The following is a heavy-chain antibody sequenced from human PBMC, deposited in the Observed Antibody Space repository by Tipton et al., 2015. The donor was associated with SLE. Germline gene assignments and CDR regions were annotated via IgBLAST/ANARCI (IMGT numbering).Heavy chain of an antibody. CDR2: VFYSGST. CDR1: GGSISSSSYN. V-gene: IGHV4-39*07. D-gene: IGHD3-3*01. J-gene: IGHJ4*02. CDR3: ARSAIFGVIMGGYFDY. Sequence: TLSLTCTVSGGSISSSSYNWGWIRQPPGKGLEWIGSVFYSGSTHYNPSLKSRVTISVDTSKNQFSLKLSSVTAADTAVYYCARSAIFGVIMGGYFDYWGQGTLVTVSS.